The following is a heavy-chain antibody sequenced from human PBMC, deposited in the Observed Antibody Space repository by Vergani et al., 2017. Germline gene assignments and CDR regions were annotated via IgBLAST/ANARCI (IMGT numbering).Heavy chain of an antibody. Sequence: QVHLQQRGAGVLKPSETLSLTCGAIGGSLSGYFWSWIRQSPGRGLEWIGEITAIGSAKYSPSATSRVTISADTSRGEFTLTVTSVTAADTGLYSCASRRPRLNLGSKSNAGTFDSWGQGTLVTVSS. D-gene: IGHD3-10*01. V-gene: IGHV4-34*02. J-gene: IGHJ4*02. CDR1: GGSLSGYF. CDR3: ASRRPRLNLGSKSNAGTFDS. CDR2: ITAIGSA.